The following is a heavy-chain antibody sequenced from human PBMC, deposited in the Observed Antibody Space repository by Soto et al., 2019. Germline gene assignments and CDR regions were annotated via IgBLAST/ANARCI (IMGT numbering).Heavy chain of an antibody. Sequence: PGGSLRLSCAASGFTFDDYAMHWVRQAPGKGLEWVSGISWNSGSIGYADSVKGRFTISRDNAKNSLYLQMNSLRAEDTALYYCAQDTMVYDTFYGMDVWGQGTTVTVSS. CDR2: ISWNSGSI. V-gene: IGHV3-9*01. CDR3: AQDTMVYDTFYGMDV. D-gene: IGHD2-8*01. J-gene: IGHJ6*02. CDR1: GFTFDDYA.